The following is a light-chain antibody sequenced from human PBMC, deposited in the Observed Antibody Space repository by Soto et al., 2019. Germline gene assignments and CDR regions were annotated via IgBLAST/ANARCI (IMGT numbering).Light chain of an antibody. Sequence: QSALTQPRSVSGSPGXSVTISCTGXXXXVGGYNYVSWYQQHPGKAPKLMIYDVSKRPSGVPDRFSGSKSGNTASLTISGLQAEDEADYYCCSYAGSYTYVFGTGTKLTVL. CDR2: DVS. J-gene: IGLJ1*01. V-gene: IGLV2-11*01. CDR1: XXXVGGYNY. CDR3: CSYAGSYTYV.